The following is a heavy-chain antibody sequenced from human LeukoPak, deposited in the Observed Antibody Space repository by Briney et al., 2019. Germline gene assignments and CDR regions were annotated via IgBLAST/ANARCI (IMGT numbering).Heavy chain of an antibody. D-gene: IGHD4-23*01. Sequence: PVKVSCKASGGTFSSYAISWVRQAPGQGLEWMGGIIPIFGTANYAQKFQGRVTITTDESTSTAYMELSSLRSEDTAVYYCALVRSPVASNYYYYYYMDVWGKGTTVTVSS. CDR2: IIPIFGTA. J-gene: IGHJ6*03. CDR1: GGTFSSYA. V-gene: IGHV1-69*05. CDR3: ALVRSPVASNYYYYYYMDV.